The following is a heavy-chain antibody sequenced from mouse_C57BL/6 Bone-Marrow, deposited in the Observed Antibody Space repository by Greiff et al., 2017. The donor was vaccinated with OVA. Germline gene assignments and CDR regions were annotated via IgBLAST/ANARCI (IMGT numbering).Heavy chain of an antibody. CDR2: IDPSDSST. V-gene: IGHV1-69*01. J-gene: IGHJ4*01. Sequence: QVQLQQPGAELVMPGASVKLSCKASGYTFPSYWMHWVKQRPGQGLEWIGEIDPSDSSTNYNQKFKGKSTLTVDKSSSTAYMQLSSLTSEDSAVYYCARRGRVQGGYYYAMDYWGQGTSVTVSS. CDR1: GYTFPSYW. D-gene: IGHD2-14*01. CDR3: ARRGRVQGGYYYAMDY.